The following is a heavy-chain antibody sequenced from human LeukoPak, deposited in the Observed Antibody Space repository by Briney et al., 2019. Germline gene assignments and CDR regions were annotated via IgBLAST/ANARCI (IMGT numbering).Heavy chain of an antibody. Sequence: KPSETLSLTCSVSGGSINTNNYYWGWIRQSPGKGLEWIGSIYYGGTTYYSPSLKSRVTISVDTSKNQFSLRLSSVTAADTAIYYCARRPAYYGMDVWGQGTTVTVSS. J-gene: IGHJ6*02. CDR1: GGSINTNNYY. CDR3: ARRPAYYGMDV. V-gene: IGHV4-39*01. D-gene: IGHD6-25*01. CDR2: IYYGGTT.